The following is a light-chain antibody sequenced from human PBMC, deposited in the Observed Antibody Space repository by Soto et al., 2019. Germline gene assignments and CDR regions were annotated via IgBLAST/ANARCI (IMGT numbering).Light chain of an antibody. CDR1: QSVGKY. CDR2: DAS. J-gene: IGKJ3*01. CDR3: QHRRT. Sequence: EVVLTQSPATLSLSPGERATLSCRASQSVGKYLAWYQQKPGQAPRLLIYDASNRATGIPARFSGSGSGTDFTLTISNLGPEDFAVYYCQHRRTFGPGTKVDIK. V-gene: IGKV3-11*01.